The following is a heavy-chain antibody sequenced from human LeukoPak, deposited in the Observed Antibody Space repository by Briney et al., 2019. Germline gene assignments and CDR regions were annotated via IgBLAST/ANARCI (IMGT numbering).Heavy chain of an antibody. CDR3: ARGVRERWLQSRYGY. CDR2: INHSGST. J-gene: IGHJ4*02. Sequence: SETLSLTCALYGGSFSGYYWSWIRQPPGKGLEWIGEINHSGSTNYNPSLKSRVTISVDTSKNQFSLKLSAVTAADTAVYYCARGVRERWLQSRYGYWGQGTLVTVSS. V-gene: IGHV4-34*01. D-gene: IGHD5-24*01. CDR1: GGSFSGYY.